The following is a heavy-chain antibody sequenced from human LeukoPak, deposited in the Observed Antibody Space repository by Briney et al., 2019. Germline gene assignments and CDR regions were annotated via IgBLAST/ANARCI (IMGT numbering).Heavy chain of an antibody. D-gene: IGHD3-3*01. J-gene: IGHJ4*02. V-gene: IGHV3-48*04. CDR3: ARVARDYNFWSDSIETFYFDY. CDR1: GFTFSSYS. CDR2: ISNSGGPI. Sequence: GGSLRLSCAASGFTFSSYSTNWVRQAPAQGLDWVSYISNSGGPIYYADSVKGRFTISRDNAKNSLYLQMNSLRAEDTAVYYCARVARDYNFWSDSIETFYFDYWGQGTLVTVSS.